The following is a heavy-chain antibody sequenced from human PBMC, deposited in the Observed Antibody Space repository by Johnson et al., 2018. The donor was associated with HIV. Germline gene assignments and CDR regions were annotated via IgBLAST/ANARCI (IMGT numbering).Heavy chain of an antibody. CDR2: ISYDGGSK. D-gene: IGHD6-13*01. Sequence: QMLLVESGGGLVQPGGSLRLACAASGFTFSSFAMHWVRQAPGKGLEWVAFISYDGGSKYYADSVKGRFTISRDNSKNTLYLQMNSLRAEDTAVYYCAKDLGVAADPDAFDIWGQGTMVTVSS. CDR1: GFTFSSFA. CDR3: AKDLGVAADPDAFDI. J-gene: IGHJ3*02. V-gene: IGHV3-30-3*01.